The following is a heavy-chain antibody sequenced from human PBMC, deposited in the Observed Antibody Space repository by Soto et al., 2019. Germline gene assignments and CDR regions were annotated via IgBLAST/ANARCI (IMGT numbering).Heavy chain of an antibody. Sequence: QVQLQESGPGLVKPSETLSLTCTVSGGSISSYYWSWIRQPPGKGLEWIGYIYYSGSTNYNPSLKSRVTIXVXXSKNQFSLKLSSVTAADTAVYYCARSSWGVYGMDVWGQGTTVTVSS. CDR3: ARSSWGVYGMDV. D-gene: IGHD6-13*01. J-gene: IGHJ6*02. CDR1: GGSISSYY. V-gene: IGHV4-59*01. CDR2: IYYSGST.